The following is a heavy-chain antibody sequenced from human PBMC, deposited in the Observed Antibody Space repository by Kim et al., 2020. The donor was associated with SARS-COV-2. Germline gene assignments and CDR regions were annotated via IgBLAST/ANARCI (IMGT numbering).Heavy chain of an antibody. CDR2: ISYDGSNK. D-gene: IGHD3-3*01. Sequence: GGSLRLSCAASGFTFSSYAMHWVRQAPGKGLEWVAVISYDGSNKYYADSVKGRFTISRDNSKNTLYLQMNSLRAEDTAVYYCARVCVRFLEWLPFDYWGQGTLVTVSS. CDR1: GFTFSSYA. V-gene: IGHV3-30-3*01. CDR3: ARVCVRFLEWLPFDY. J-gene: IGHJ4*02.